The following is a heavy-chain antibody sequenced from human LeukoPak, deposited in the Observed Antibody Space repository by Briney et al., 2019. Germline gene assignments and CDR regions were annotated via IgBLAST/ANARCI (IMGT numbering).Heavy chain of an antibody. J-gene: IGHJ4*02. CDR1: GGSISSYY. CDR2: IYTSGIT. Sequence: SETLSLTCTVSGGSISSYYWTWIRQPAGKGLEWIGRIYTSGITNYNPSLESRLTMSLDTSKNQISLRLSSVTAADTAVYYCAGKDGDFWGQGTLVTVSS. CDR3: AGKDGDF. V-gene: IGHV4-4*07.